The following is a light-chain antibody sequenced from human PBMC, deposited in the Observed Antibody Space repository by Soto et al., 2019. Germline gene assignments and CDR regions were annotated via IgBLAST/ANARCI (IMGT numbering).Light chain of an antibody. V-gene: IGLV4-69*01. CDR1: SGHGNYV. Sequence: QSVLTQSPSASASLGASVKLTCTLSSGHGNYVIAWHQQQPEKGPRYLMKVKSDGSHNKGDEIHDRFSGSSSGAERYLAISSLQSEDEADYYCQTWDTGIVVFGGGTQLTVL. J-gene: IGLJ7*01. CDR2: VKSDGSH. CDR3: QTWDTGIVV.